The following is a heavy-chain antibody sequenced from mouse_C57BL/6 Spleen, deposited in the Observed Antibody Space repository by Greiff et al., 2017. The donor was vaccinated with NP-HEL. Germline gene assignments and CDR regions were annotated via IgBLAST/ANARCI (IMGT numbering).Heavy chain of an antibody. CDR3: TRVTMVTTGDY. J-gene: IGHJ2*01. CDR1: GYTFTDYE. V-gene: IGHV1-15*01. Sequence: QVHVKQSGAELVRPGASVTLSCKASGYTFTDYEMHWVKQTPVHGLEWIGAIDPETGGTAYNQKFKGKAILTADKSSSTAYMELRSLTSEDSAVYYCTRVTMVTTGDYWGQGTTLTVSS. CDR2: IDPETGGT. D-gene: IGHD2-2*01.